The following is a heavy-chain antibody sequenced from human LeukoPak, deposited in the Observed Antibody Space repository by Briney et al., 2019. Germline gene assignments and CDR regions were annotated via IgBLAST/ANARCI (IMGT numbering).Heavy chain of an antibody. D-gene: IGHD4-17*01. Sequence: ASVKVSCKASGYTFTSYYMHWVRQAPGQGLEWMGIINPSGGSTSYAQKFQGRVTMTRDTSTSTVYMELSSLRSEDTAVYYCAKEGPTVTFFDYWGQGTLVTVSS. CDR1: GYTFTSYY. V-gene: IGHV1-46*01. J-gene: IGHJ4*02. CDR2: INPSGGST. CDR3: AKEGPTVTFFDY.